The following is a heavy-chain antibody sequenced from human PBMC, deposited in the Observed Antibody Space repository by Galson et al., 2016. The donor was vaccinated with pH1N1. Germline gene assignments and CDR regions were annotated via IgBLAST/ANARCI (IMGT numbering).Heavy chain of an antibody. Sequence: SLRLSCAASGFTVSTYDMHWVRQSAGGGLEWVSLIAAVGTTEYAGSVKGRFTIFRDNVKNSLYLQMNNLRAEDTALYYCAVWGYISNTHGLDVWGKGTTVTVSS. J-gene: IGHJ6*04. CDR1: GFTVSTYD. CDR3: AVWGYISNTHGLDV. V-gene: IGHV3-13*01. CDR2: IAAVGTT. D-gene: IGHD5-18*01.